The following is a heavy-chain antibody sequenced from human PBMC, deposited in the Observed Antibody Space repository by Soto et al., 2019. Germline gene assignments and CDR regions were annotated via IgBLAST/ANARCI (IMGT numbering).Heavy chain of an antibody. J-gene: IGHJ6*02. CDR3: AKWGLSGNGMDA. Sequence: QVQLVESGGGVVQPGRSLRLSCAASGFTFSSYGMHWVRQAPGKGLEWVAVTSYDGSKKYYADSVKGRFTISKDNSKNTVYLQMNSLRAEDTAVYYCAKWGLSGNGMDAWGQGTTVTVSS. CDR2: TSYDGSKK. V-gene: IGHV3-30*18. CDR1: GFTFSSYG. D-gene: IGHD7-27*01.